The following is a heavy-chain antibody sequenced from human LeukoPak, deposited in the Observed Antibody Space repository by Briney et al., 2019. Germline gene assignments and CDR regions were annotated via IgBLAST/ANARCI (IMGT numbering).Heavy chain of an antibody. CDR2: INTNTGNP. CDR3: ALSANYDFWSGYFGLLTDTKRGNWFDP. J-gene: IGHJ5*02. D-gene: IGHD3-3*01. V-gene: IGHV7-4-1*02. Sequence: ASVKVSCKASGYTFTSYAMNWVRQAPGQGLEWMGWINTNTGNPTFAQGFTGRFVFSLDTSVSTAYLQISSLKAEDTAVYYCALSANYDFWSGYFGLLTDTKRGNWFDPWGQGTLVTVSS. CDR1: GYTFTSYA.